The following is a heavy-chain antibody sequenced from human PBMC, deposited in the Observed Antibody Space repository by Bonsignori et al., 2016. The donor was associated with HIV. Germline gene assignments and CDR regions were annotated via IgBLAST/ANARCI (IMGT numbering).Heavy chain of an antibody. CDR1: GGPFSDFY. Sequence: SETLSLTCGVSGGPFSDFYWSWIRQPPGKGLEWIGEINHSGTTNYNPSLQSRVTISVDTSTNQFFLRVSSVTAADTAVYYCARVGWHSSSLLFDYWGQGTLVTVSS. D-gene: IGHD6-13*01. CDR3: ARVGWHSSSLLFDY. CDR2: INHSGTT. J-gene: IGHJ4*02. V-gene: IGHV4-34*01.